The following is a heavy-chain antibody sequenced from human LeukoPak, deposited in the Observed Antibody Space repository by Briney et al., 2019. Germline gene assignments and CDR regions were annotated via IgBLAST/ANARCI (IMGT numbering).Heavy chain of an antibody. CDR1: GFTLSSYA. V-gene: IGHV3-23*01. D-gene: IGHD3-22*01. J-gene: IGHJ4*02. Sequence: GGSLRLSCAASGFTLSSYAMSWVRQAPGKGLEWVSLISGNAGSTYYADSVKGRFTISRENAKNSLYLQMNSLRAGDTAVYYCARGGYDSSGYYYYFDYWGQGTLVTVSS. CDR2: ISGNAGST. CDR3: ARGGYDSSGYYYYFDY.